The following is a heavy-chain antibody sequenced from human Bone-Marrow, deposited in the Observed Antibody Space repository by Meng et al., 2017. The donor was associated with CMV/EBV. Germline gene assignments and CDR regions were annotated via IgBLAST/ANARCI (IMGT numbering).Heavy chain of an antibody. CDR1: GGSISSSSYY. CDR3: ARDDLKYQLLGGYYYYGMDV. D-gene: IGHD2-2*01. CDR2: IYYSGST. J-gene: IGHJ6*02. V-gene: IGHV4-39*07. Sequence: SETLSLTCTVSGGSISSSSYYWGWIRQPPGKGLEWIGSIYYSGSTYYNPSLKSRVTISVDTSKNQFSLKLSSVTAADTAVYYCARDDLKYQLLGGYYYYGMDVWGQGTTVTVSS.